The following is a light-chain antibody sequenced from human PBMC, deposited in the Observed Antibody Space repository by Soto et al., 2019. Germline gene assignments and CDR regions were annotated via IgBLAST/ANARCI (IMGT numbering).Light chain of an antibody. V-gene: IGKV3-15*01. CDR2: DAS. CDR1: QTIGSN. J-gene: IGKJ1*01. Sequence: EVVMTQSPATLSVSPGERSTLSCMAIQTIGSNLAWYQQKPGQPPMLLXYDASTRATDIPARFTGSGSGTEFTLTTSSLQSADFAVYYCQQYNNWPPTWTFGQGTKVDI. CDR3: QQYNNWPPTWT.